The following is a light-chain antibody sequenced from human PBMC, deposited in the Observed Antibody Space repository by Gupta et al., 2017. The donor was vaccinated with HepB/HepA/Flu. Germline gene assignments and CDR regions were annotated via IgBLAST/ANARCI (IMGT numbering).Light chain of an antibody. CDR1: QSLNSF. CDR2: AAS. Sequence: DIQMTQSLSSLSASVGDRVTITCRASQSLNSFLNWYQQKPGKAPKLLIYAASSLQSGVPSRFSGSGSGTDFTLTISSLQPEDFATYYCQQTYNTPLIFGGGTKVEIK. CDR3: QQTYNTPLI. V-gene: IGKV1-39*01. J-gene: IGKJ4*01.